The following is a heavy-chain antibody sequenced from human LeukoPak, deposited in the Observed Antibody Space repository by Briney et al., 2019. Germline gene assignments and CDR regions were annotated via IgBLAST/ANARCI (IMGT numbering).Heavy chain of an antibody. CDR2: INHSGST. Sequence: SETLSLTCAVYGGSFSGYYWSWIRQPPGKGLEWIGEINHSGSTNYNPSLKSRVTISVDTSKNQFSLKLSSVTAADTAVYYCARDRSRDGYNYRGGYYYYGMDVWGQGTTVTVSS. V-gene: IGHV4-34*01. J-gene: IGHJ6*02. D-gene: IGHD5-24*01. CDR3: ARDRSRDGYNYRGGYYYYGMDV. CDR1: GGSFSGYY.